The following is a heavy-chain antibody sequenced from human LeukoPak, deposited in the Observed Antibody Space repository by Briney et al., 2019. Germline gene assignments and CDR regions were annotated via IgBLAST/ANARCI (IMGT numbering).Heavy chain of an antibody. CDR1: GGSISSSGYY. V-gene: IGHV4-39*01. J-gene: IGHJ3*02. Sequence: SETLSLTCTVSGGSISSSGYYWGWIRQPPGKGLEWIGSTNYSGSTYYNPYNPSLKSRVTISVDTSKNQFSLKLNSVTAADRAVYYCARRGSAGGVSLGAFDIWGHGTMVTVSS. CDR2: TNYSGST. CDR3: ARRGSAGGVSLGAFDI. D-gene: IGHD6-25*01.